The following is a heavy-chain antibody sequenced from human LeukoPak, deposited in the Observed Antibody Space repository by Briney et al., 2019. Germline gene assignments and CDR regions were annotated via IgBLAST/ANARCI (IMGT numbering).Heavy chain of an antibody. V-gene: IGHV4-34*01. CDR3: ARRPIVGSTGFYFDP. J-gene: IGHJ5*02. D-gene: IGHD1-26*01. CDR2: INHSGST. CDR1: GGSFSGYY. Sequence: SETLSLTCAVYGGSFSGYYWSWIRQPPGKGLEWIGEINHSGSTNYNPSLKSRVTISVDTSKNQFSLKLASLTAADTAVYYRARRPIVGSTGFYFDPWGPGTLVTVSS.